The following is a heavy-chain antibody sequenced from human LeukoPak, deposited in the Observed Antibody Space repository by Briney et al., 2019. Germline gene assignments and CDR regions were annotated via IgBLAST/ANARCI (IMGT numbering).Heavy chain of an antibody. Sequence: GGSLRLSCAASGFTFSSYAMHWVRQAPGQGLEWVAVISYDGSNKYYADSVKGRFTISRDNSKNTLYLQMNSLRAEDTAVYYCARDQVPSSWSYYYGMDVWGQGTTVTVSS. CDR1: GFTFSSYA. V-gene: IGHV3-30*14. CDR3: ARDQVPSSWSYYYGMDV. D-gene: IGHD6-13*01. CDR2: ISYDGSNK. J-gene: IGHJ6*02.